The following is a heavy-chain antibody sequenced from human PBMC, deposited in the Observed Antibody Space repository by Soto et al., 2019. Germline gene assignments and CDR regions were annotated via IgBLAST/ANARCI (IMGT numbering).Heavy chain of an antibody. CDR2: IYYSGST. D-gene: IGHD3-10*02. J-gene: IGHJ4*02. V-gene: IGHV4-39*02. Sequence: PSETLSVTCTLSVGSISSSSYYRGGIRQPPGKGLEWLGSIYYSGSTYYNPSLKSRGTISVDTSKNHFSLKLSSVTAADTALYYCASCTGRKADFDYWGQGTLVTVS. CDR1: VGSISSSSYY. CDR3: ASCTGRKADFDY.